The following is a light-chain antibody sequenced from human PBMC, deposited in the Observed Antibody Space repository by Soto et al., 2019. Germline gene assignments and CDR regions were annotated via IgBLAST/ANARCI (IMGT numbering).Light chain of an antibody. CDR2: GAS. J-gene: IGKJ2*01. V-gene: IGKV3-15*01. CDR1: QSVNNN. CDR3: QQYNNLPPDT. Sequence: EIILTQSPASLSVSPGERATLSCRASQSVNNNLAWYQQKPGQAPRLLICGASTRATGIPGRFRGSGSGTEFTLTITSLQSEDFAVYFCQQYNNLPPDTFGQGTKLEIK.